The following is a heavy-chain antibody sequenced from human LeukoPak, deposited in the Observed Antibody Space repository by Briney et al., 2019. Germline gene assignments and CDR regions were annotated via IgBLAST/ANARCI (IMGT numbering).Heavy chain of an antibody. CDR2: IKSKSDGGTT. D-gene: IGHD2-2*03. Sequence: GGSLSLSCGASGFSFSNVWMSWVRQAPGKGLEWVGRIKSKSDGGTTDYAAPVKGRFTISRDDSKNTMYLQMNSLKTEDTAVYYCTSGGDCRTTSCYADWGQGTLVTVSS. CDR3: TSGGDCRTTSCYAD. CDR1: GFSFSNVW. V-gene: IGHV3-15*01. J-gene: IGHJ4*02.